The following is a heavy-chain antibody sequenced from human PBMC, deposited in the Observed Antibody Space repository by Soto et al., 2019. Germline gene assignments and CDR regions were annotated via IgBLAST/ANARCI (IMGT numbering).Heavy chain of an antibody. CDR1: GFTFSNAW. CDR3: TTGAIVVVPAARGGYYDGMDV. Sequence: EVQLVESGGGLVKPGGSLRLSCAASGFTFSNAWMSWVRQAPGKGLEWVGRIKSKTDGGTTDYAAPVKGRFTISRDDSKNTLYLQMNSLKTEDTAVYYCTTGAIVVVPAARGGYYDGMDVWGQGTTVTVSS. CDR2: IKSKTDGGTT. J-gene: IGHJ6*02. D-gene: IGHD2-2*01. V-gene: IGHV3-15*01.